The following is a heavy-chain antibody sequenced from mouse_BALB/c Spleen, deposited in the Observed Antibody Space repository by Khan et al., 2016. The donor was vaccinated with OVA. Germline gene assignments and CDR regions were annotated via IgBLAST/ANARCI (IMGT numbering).Heavy chain of an antibody. CDR3: AKPYYAHYYAMDY. CDR2: IWGGGST. V-gene: IGHV2-6-5*01. CDR1: GFSLTDYG. J-gene: IGHJ4*01. D-gene: IGHD2-10*01. Sequence: QVQLKESGPGLVAPSQSLSITCTVSGFSLTDYGVNWIRQPPGKGLEWLGIIWGGGSTYYNSALKSRLSISKDNAKRQVFLKMNSLQTDDPAMYYCAKPYYAHYYAMDYWGQGTSVTVSS.